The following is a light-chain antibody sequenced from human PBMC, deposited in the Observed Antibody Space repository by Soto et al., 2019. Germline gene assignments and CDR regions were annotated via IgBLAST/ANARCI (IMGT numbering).Light chain of an antibody. CDR1: QSVSSIY. CDR2: AAS. Sequence: EIVLTQSPGTLSLSPGERATLSCRASQSVSSIYLAWYQQKPGQAPRLVIYAASSRATGIPDRFSGSGSGTYFTLTISRVESEDFAVYYCQQYSRSPQKMYTFGQGTKLEIK. CDR3: QQYSRSPQKMYT. V-gene: IGKV3-20*01. J-gene: IGKJ2*01.